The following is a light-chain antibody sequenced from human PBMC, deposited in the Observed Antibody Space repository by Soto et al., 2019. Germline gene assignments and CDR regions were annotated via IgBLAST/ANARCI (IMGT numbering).Light chain of an antibody. CDR1: QSVSSSY. CDR2: GES. CDR3: QQYGGSPT. J-gene: IGKJ1*01. Sequence: EIALTQSPATLSLSPGERATLSCRASQSVSSSYLAWYQQKPGQAPRLLIYGESTRDTGIPDRFSGSGSVTDFTLIISRLEPEDFAVYYCQQYGGSPTFGQGTKVEIQ. V-gene: IGKV3-20*01.